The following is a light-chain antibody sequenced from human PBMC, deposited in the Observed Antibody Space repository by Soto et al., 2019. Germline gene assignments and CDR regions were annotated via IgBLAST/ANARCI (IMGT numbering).Light chain of an antibody. CDR3: QQYNNWPPIT. V-gene: IGKV3-15*01. Sequence: EIIMTQSPATLSVSPGERATLSCRASQSVRNNLAWYQQKPGQAPRLLIYYASTRATGIPARFSGSGSGTEFTLTISSLQSEDFALYYCQQYNNWPPITFGQGTRLEIK. J-gene: IGKJ5*01. CDR1: QSVRNN. CDR2: YAS.